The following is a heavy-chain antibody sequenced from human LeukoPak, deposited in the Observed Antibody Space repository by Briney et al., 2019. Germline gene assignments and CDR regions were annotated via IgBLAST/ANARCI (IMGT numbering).Heavy chain of an antibody. Sequence: GGSLRLSCAASGFTFSSYAMSWVRQAPGKGLEWVAVIWYDGSNKYYADSVKGRFTISRDNSKNTLYLQMNSLRAEDTAVYYCAKVSGYSYGEFDYWGQGTLVTVSS. D-gene: IGHD5-18*01. CDR3: AKVSGYSYGEFDY. J-gene: IGHJ4*02. CDR2: IWYDGSNK. CDR1: GFTFSSYA. V-gene: IGHV3-33*06.